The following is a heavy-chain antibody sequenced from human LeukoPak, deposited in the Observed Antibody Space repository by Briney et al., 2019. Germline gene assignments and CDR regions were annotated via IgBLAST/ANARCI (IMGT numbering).Heavy chain of an antibody. CDR2: IYYSGST. CDR3: ARGRLGYCSGGSCYTDWPFDY. V-gene: IGHV4-59*01. D-gene: IGHD2-15*01. CDR1: GGSISSYY. J-gene: IGHJ4*02. Sequence: SETLSLTCTVSGGSISSYYWSWIRQPPGKGLEWIGYIYYSGSTNYNPSLKSRVTTSVDTSKNQFSLKLSSVTAADTAVYYCARGRLGYCSGGSCYTDWPFDYWGQGTLVTVSS.